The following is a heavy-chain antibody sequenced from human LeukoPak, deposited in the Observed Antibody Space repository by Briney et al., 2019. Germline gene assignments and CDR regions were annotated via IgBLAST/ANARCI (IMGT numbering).Heavy chain of an antibody. D-gene: IGHD6-13*01. J-gene: IGHJ6*02. CDR3: ARLIAAAGTSYSSDVDV. V-gene: IGHV4-59*08. Sequence: SETLSLTCNVSGGSISSHHWGWIRQPPGKGLEWIGYIYYSGSTNYNPSLRSRVTMSVDTSKNQFSLKLRSVTAEDTAVYYCARLIAAAGTSYSSDVDVWGQGTTVTVSS. CDR2: IYYSGST. CDR1: GGSISSHH.